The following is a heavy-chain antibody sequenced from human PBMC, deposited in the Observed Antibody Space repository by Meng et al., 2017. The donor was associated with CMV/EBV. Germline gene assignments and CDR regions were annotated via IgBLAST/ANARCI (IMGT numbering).Heavy chain of an antibody. D-gene: IGHD3-3*01. CDR3: AKDLGGITIFGVVTPNHDAFDI. Sequence: GGSLRLSCAASGFTFSSYAMSWVRQAPGKGLEWVSAMSGSGGSTYYADSVKGRFTIARDNAKNTLYLQMNSLRAEDTAVYYCAKDLGGITIFGVVTPNHDAFDIWGQGTMVTVSS. J-gene: IGHJ3*02. CDR1: GFTFSSYA. CDR2: MSGSGGST. V-gene: IGHV3-23*01.